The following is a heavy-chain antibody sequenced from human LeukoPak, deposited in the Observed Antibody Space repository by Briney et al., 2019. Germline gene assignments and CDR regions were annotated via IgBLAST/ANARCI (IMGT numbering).Heavy chain of an antibody. CDR1: GGSISSGGYS. V-gene: IGHV4-30-2*05. CDR3: ARLGSGSNY. D-gene: IGHD3-10*01. CDR2: IYHSGST. J-gene: IGHJ4*02. Sequence: SETLSLTCAVSGGSISSGGYSWSWIRQPPGKGLEWIGYIYHSGSTYYNPSLKSRVTISVDTSKNQFSLKLSSVNPEDTAVYYCARLGSGSNYWGQGTLVTVSS.